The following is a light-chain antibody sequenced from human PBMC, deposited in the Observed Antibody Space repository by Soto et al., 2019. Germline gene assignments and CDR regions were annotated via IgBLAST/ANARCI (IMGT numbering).Light chain of an antibody. CDR2: EVT. CDR1: SSDVGGYNR. Sequence: QSALTQPASVTGSPGQSITISCTGTSSDVGGYNRVSWYQQYPGTAPKLMIYEVTNRPSGVSDRFSGSKSGNTASLTISGLQPEDEADYYCSSYTSRSSWVFGGGTKLTVL. J-gene: IGLJ3*02. CDR3: SSYTSRSSWV. V-gene: IGLV2-14*01.